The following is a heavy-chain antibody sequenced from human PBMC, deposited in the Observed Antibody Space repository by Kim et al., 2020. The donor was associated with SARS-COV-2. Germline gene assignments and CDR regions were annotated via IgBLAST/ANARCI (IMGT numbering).Heavy chain of an antibody. Sequence: SVKVSCKASGGTFSSYAISWVRQAPGQGLEWMGGIIPIFGTANYAQKFQGRVTITADKSTSTAYMELSSLRSEDTAVYYCARVFRRGWELLHYFDYWGQGTLVTVSS. J-gene: IGHJ4*02. CDR3: ARVFRRGWELLHYFDY. CDR1: GGTFSSYA. CDR2: IIPIFGTA. D-gene: IGHD1-26*01. V-gene: IGHV1-69*06.